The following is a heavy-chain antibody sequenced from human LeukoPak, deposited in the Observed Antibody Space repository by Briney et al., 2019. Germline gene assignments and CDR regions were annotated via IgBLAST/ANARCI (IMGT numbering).Heavy chain of an antibody. CDR1: GGSISSYY. D-gene: IGHD4-11*01. V-gene: IGHV4-59*01. CDR3: ARERDYNNAFDI. J-gene: IGHJ3*02. CDR2: IYYSGST. Sequence: PSETLSLTCTVSGGSISSYYWSWIRQPPGKGREWSGYIYYSGSTNYNPSLKSRVTISVDTSKIQFSLKLSSVTAADTAVYYCARERDYNNAFDIWGQGTMVTVSS.